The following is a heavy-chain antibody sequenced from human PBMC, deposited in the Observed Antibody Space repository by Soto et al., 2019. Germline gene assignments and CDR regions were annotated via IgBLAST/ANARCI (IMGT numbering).Heavy chain of an antibody. Sequence: GGSPRLSCAASGFTVSSNYMSWVRQAPGKGLEWVSVIYSGGSTYYADSVKGRFTISRDNSKNTLYLQMNSLRAEDTAVYYCARAASGPHIAVARPEYFQHWGQGTLVTVSS. V-gene: IGHV3-66*01. D-gene: IGHD6-19*01. CDR1: GFTVSSNY. J-gene: IGHJ1*01. CDR2: IYSGGST. CDR3: ARAASGPHIAVARPEYFQH.